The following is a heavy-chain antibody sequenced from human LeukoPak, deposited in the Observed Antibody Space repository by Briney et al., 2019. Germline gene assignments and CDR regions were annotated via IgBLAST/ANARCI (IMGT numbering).Heavy chain of an antibody. D-gene: IGHD5-12*01. J-gene: IGHJ4*02. CDR2: ISSSSSTI. CDR3: ARDRRVATRSTFDY. V-gene: IGHV3-48*02. Sequence: GGSLRHSCAASGFTFSSYSMNWVRQAPGKGLEWVSYISSSSSTISYADSVKGRFTISRDNAKNSLYLQMNSLRDEDTAVYYCARDRRVATRSTFDYWGQGTLVTVSS. CDR1: GFTFSSYS.